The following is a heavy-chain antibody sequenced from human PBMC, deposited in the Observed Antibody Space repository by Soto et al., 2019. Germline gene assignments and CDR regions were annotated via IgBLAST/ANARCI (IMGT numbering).Heavy chain of an antibody. J-gene: IGHJ5*02. CDR2: FDPEDGET. D-gene: IGHD3-10*01. V-gene: IGHV1-24*01. Sequence: GASVKVSCKVSGYTLTELSMHWVRQAPGKGLEWMGGFDPEDGETIYAQKFQGRVTMTGDTSTDTAYMELSSLRSEDTAVYYCATMFYGSGSYWLDPWGQGTLVTVSS. CDR3: ATMFYGSGSYWLDP. CDR1: GYTLTELS.